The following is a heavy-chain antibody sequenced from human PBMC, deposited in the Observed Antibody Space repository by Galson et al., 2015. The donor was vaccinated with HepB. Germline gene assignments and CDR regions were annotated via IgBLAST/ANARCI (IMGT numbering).Heavy chain of an antibody. D-gene: IGHD3-10*01. J-gene: IGHJ4*02. V-gene: IGHV2-5*02. CDR2: IYWDDDK. CDR1: GFSLSTSGVG. Sequence: PALVKPTQTLTLTCTFSGFSLSTSGVGVGWIRQPPGKALEWLALIYWDDDKRYSPSLKSRLTITKDTSKNQVVLTMTNMDPVDTATYYCAHSPSMVRGVEYYFDYWGQGTLVTVSS. CDR3: AHSPSMVRGVEYYFDY.